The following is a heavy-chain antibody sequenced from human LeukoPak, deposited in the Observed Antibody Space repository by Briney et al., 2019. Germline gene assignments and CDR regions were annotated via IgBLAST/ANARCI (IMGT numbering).Heavy chain of an antibody. CDR1: GYTFTGYY. D-gene: IGHD3-22*01. Sequence: GASVKVSCKASGYTFTGYYMYWVRQAPGQGLEWMGWINPNSGGTNYAQKLQGGVTMTRDTSISTAYMELSRLRSDDTAVYYCARVLHYYDSSGYYYWGQGTLVTVSS. CDR2: INPNSGGT. V-gene: IGHV1-2*02. CDR3: ARVLHYYDSSGYYY. J-gene: IGHJ4*02.